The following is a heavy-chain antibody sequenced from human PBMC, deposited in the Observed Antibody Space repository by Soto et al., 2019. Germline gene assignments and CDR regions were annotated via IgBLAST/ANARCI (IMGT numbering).Heavy chain of an antibody. CDR2: IDYSGST. J-gene: IGHJ5*02. V-gene: IGHV4-59*01. Sequence: SETLSLTCTVSGGSISSYYWSWIRQPPGKGLEWIGYIDYSGSTNYNPSLKSRVTISVDTSKNQFSLKLSSVTAADTAVYYCARVSYSGSYFNWFDPWGQGTLVTVSS. CDR3: ARVSYSGSYFNWFDP. CDR1: GGSISSYY. D-gene: IGHD1-26*01.